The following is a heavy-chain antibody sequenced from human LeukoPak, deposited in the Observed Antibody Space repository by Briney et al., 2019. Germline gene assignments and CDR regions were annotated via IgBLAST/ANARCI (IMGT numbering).Heavy chain of an antibody. CDR2: IYRSGNT. V-gene: IGHV4-38-2*02. CDR3: ARDPRWLTPDCNSIGCYVNWFDP. J-gene: IGHJ5*02. Sequence: SETLSLTCAVSGYSISSGFLWGWIRQPPGKGLEWIGSIYRSGNTYYNPSLKSRITMSVDTSKNQFSLKMSSVTAADTAVYYCARDPRWLTPDCNSIGCYVNWFDPWGQGTLVTVSS. CDR1: GYSISSGFL. D-gene: IGHD2-2*01.